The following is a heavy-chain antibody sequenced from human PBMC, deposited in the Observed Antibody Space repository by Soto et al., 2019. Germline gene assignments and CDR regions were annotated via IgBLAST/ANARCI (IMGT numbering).Heavy chain of an antibody. CDR3: TTVPQWQASGIDY. D-gene: IGHD6-19*01. CDR1: GFTFGCAW. CDR2: IKNKAAGGTT. J-gene: IGHJ4*02. Sequence: PGGSLRLSCVASGFTFGCAWMNWVRQAPGKGLEWVGHIKNKAAGGTTDFAAPVKGRFTISRDDSKNTLYLQMNSLKAEDTAIYYCTTVPQWQASGIDYWGQGT. V-gene: IGHV3-15*01.